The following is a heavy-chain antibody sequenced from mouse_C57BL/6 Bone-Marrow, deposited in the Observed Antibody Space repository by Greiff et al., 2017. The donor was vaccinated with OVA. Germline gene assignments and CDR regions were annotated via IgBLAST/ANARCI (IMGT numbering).Heavy chain of an antibody. V-gene: IGHV5-12*01. CDR3: ARLLRWYFDV. CDR1: GFTFSDYY. CDR2: ISNGGGST. Sequence: EVMLVESGGGLVQPGGSLKLSCAASGFTFSDYYMYWVRQTPEKRLEWVAYISNGGGSTYYPDTVKGRFTISRDNAKNTRYLQMSRLKSEDTAMYYCARLLRWYFDVWGTGTTVTVSS. D-gene: IGHD2-12*01. J-gene: IGHJ1*03.